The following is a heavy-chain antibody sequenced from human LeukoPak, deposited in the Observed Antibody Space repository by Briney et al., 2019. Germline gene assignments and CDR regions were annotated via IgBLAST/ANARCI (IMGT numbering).Heavy chain of an antibody. J-gene: IGHJ5*02. CDR3: ARGLYCSGGSCFFDRSWFDP. CDR2: IIPIFGTA. V-gene: IGHV1-69*05. D-gene: IGHD2-15*01. Sequence: SVKVSCKASGGTFSSYAISWVRQAPGQGLEWMGRIIPIFGTANYAQKFQGRVTTTTDESTSTAYMELSSLRSEDTAVYYCARGLYCSGGSCFFDRSWFDPWGQGTLVTVSS. CDR1: GGTFSSYA.